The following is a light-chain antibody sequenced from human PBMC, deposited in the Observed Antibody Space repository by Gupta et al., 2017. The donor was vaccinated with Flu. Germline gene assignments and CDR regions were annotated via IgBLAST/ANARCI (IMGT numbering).Light chain of an antibody. CDR3: QQLNSYPPWT. Sequence: SFPSASVGDRVTITCRASQGISSYLAWYQQKPGKAPKLLIYAASTLQSGVPSRFSGSGSGTEYTLTISSLQPEDFATYYCQQLNSYPPWTFGQGTKVEIK. CDR2: AAS. V-gene: IGKV1-9*01. CDR1: QGISSY. J-gene: IGKJ1*01.